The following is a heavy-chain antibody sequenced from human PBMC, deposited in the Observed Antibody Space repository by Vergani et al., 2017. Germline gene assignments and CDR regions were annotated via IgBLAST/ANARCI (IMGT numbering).Heavy chain of an antibody. CDR3: VRELGASLGAYFDY. CDR1: GASISGGGYY. Sequence: QVHLQESGPGLVKPSQTLSLTCTVSGASISGGGYYWSCIQPAAGKGLEWIGRIYSRGTDYNPSLKSRVAVSINTSKSQFSLNLTSVTAADAAMYYCVRELGASLGAYFDYWGQGALVAVSS. J-gene: IGHJ4*02. CDR2: IYSRGT. V-gene: IGHV4-61*02. D-gene: IGHD1-26*01.